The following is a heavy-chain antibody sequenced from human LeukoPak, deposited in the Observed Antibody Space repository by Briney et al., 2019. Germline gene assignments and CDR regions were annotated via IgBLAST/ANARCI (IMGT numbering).Heavy chain of an antibody. D-gene: IGHD2-15*01. V-gene: IGHV4-39*07. CDR2: IYYSGST. J-gene: IGHJ4*02. CDR3: ARLGGCSGGSCYSFGIGY. Sequence: RPSETLSLTCTVSGDSISSSTYYWGWIRQAPGKGLEWFGSIYYSGSTYYNPSLKSRVTISVDTSKNQFSLRLSSVTAADTAMYYCARLGGCSGGSCYSFGIGYWGQGTLVTVSS. CDR1: GDSISSSTYY.